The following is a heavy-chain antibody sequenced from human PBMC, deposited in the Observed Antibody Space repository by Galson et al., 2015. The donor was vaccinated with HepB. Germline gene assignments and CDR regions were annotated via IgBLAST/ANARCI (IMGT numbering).Heavy chain of an antibody. Sequence: PALVKPTQTLTLTCTFSGFSLSTSGVGVGWIRQPPGKALEWLALIYWDDDKRYSPSLKSRLTITKDTSKNQVVLTMTNMDPVDTATYYCAHRCQSGGSCSRSFDPWGQGTLVTVSS. CDR2: IYWDDDK. D-gene: IGHD2-15*01. V-gene: IGHV2-5*02. CDR3: AHRCQSGGSCSRSFDP. CDR1: GFSLSTSGVG. J-gene: IGHJ5*02.